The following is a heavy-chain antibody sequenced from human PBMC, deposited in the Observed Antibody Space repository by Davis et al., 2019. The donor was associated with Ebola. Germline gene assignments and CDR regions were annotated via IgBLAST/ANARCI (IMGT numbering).Heavy chain of an antibody. CDR2: IIPIFGTA. Sequence: AASVKVSCKASGGTFSSYAISWVRQAPGQGLEWMGGIIPIFGTANYAQKFQGRVTITADKSTSTAYMELSSLRSEDTAVYYCARLRYCSGGRCYGGGGWFDPWGQGTLVTVSS. D-gene: IGHD2-15*01. CDR1: GGTFSSYA. CDR3: ARLRYCSGGRCYGGGGWFDP. J-gene: IGHJ5*02. V-gene: IGHV1-69*06.